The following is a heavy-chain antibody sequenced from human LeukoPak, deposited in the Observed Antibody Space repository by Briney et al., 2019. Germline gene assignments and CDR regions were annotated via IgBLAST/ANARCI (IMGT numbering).Heavy chain of an antibody. CDR2: IYYGGNT. D-gene: IGHD5-18*01. V-gene: IGHV4-30-2*03. CDR3: ARLGPWIQLWRNQAQPSNWFDP. J-gene: IGHJ5*02. CDR1: GGSISSGVYS. Sequence: PSETLSLTCAVSGGSISSGVYSWSWIRQPPGKGLDWIGYIYYGGNTYYNPSLKSRVTISVDTSKNQFSLRESSVTAADTAVYYCARLGPWIQLWRNQAQPSNWFDPWGQGTLVTVSS.